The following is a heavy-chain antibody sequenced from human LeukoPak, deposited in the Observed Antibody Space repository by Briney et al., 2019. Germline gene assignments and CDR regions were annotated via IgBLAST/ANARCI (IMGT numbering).Heavy chain of an antibody. V-gene: IGHV3-48*03. CDR1: GFTFSSYE. CDR3: ARESLGGYFDWLSPFDY. J-gene: IGHJ4*02. CDR2: ISSSGSTI. D-gene: IGHD3-9*01. Sequence: GGSLRLSCAASGFTFSSYEMNWVRQASGKGLEWVSYISSSGSTIYYADSVKGRFTISRDNAKNSLYLQTNSLRAEDTAVYYCARESLGGYFDWLSPFDYWGQGTLVTVSS.